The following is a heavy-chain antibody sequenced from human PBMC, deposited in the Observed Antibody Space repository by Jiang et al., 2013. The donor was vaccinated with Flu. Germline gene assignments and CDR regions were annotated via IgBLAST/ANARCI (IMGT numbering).Heavy chain of an antibody. CDR3: ARDGRYCSGGSCYRRFDY. CDR2: IYYSGST. D-gene: IGHD2-15*01. Sequence: TLSLTCTVSGGSVSSGSYYWSWIRQPPGKGLEWIGYIYYSGSTNYNPSLKSRVTISVDTSKNQFSLKLSSVTAADTAVYYCARDGRYCSGGSCYRRFDYWGQGTLVTVSS. J-gene: IGHJ4*02. CDR1: GGSVSSGSYY. V-gene: IGHV4-61*01.